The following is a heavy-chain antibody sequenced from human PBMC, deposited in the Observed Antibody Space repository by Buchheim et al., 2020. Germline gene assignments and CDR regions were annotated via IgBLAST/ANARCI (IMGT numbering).Heavy chain of an antibody. V-gene: IGHV3-7*01. CDR1: GFTFSSYW. Sequence: EVQLVESGGGLVQPGGSLRLSCAASGFTFSSYWMSWVRQAPGKGLEWVANIKQDGSDKYYVDSVKGRLTISRDNAKNSLYLQMNSLRAEDTAVYYCARGRNSRGFDRYFDYWGQGTL. J-gene: IGHJ4*02. CDR2: IKQDGSDK. D-gene: IGHD6-19*01. CDR3: ARGRNSRGFDRYFDY.